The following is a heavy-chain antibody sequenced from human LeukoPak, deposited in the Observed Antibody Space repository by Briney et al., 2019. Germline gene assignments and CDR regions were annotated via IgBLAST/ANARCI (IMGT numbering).Heavy chain of an antibody. V-gene: IGHV4-59*08. CDR3: ALSRGKYGDKTQFDY. D-gene: IGHD4-23*01. Sequence: GSLRLSCAASGFTLSSYAMSWIRQPPGKGLEWIGYIYYSGSTNYNPSLKSRVTISVDTSKNQFSLKLSSVTAADTAVYYCALSRGKYGDKTQFDYWGQGTLVTVSS. J-gene: IGHJ4*02. CDR1: GFTLSSYA. CDR2: IYYSGST.